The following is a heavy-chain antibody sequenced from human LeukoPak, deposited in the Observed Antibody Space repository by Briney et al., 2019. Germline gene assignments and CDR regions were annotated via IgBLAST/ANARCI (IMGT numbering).Heavy chain of an antibody. Sequence: GESLKISCKGLGYDFSTYWNAWVRQRPGKGLEWMGIIYPGGSETRYDPSFQGQVTISADRSTSTAYLQWTSLRASDTAMYYCARASRDGYNQNFDHWGQGTLVTVSS. V-gene: IGHV5-51*01. CDR2: IYPGGSET. D-gene: IGHD5-24*01. CDR3: ARASRDGYNQNFDH. J-gene: IGHJ4*02. CDR1: GYDFSTYW.